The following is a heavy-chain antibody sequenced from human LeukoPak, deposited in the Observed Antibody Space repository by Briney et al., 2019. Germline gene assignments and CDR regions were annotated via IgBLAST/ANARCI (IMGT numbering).Heavy chain of an antibody. V-gene: IGHV3-21*01. CDR2: ISSTSTFI. J-gene: IGHJ6*03. D-gene: IGHD3-22*01. CDR1: GFTFSRYS. Sequence: KPGGSLRLSCAASGFTFSRYSMNWVRQAPGKGLEWVASISSTSTFIYSADSVKGRFTISRDTAKNSLFLQMNSLRAEDTAIYYCARDYFDSSDYPQTYYYYYMDVWGNGTTVTVSS. CDR3: ARDYFDSSDYPQTYYYYYMDV.